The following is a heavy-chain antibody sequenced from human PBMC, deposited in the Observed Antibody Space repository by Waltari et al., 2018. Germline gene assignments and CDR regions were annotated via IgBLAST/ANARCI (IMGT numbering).Heavy chain of an antibody. CDR2: ISSSSSTI. D-gene: IGHD3-10*01. J-gene: IGHJ4*02. V-gene: IGHV3-48*01. CDR1: GFTFSSYR. CDR3: AREGPGGSGSTDY. Sequence: EVQLVESGGGLVQPGGSLRLSCAASGFTFSSYRLNWVRQAPGKGLEWVSYISSSSSTIYYADSVKGRFTISRDNAKNSLYLQMNSLRAEDTAVYYCAREGPGGSGSTDYWGQGTLVTVSS.